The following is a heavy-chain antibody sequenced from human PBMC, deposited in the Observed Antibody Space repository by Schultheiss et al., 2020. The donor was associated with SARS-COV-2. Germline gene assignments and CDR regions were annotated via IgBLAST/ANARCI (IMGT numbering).Heavy chain of an antibody. CDR3: AKRGYDSSGYYSDWYFDL. V-gene: IGHV3-21*04. D-gene: IGHD3-22*01. CDR2: ISSSSNYI. J-gene: IGHJ2*01. CDR1: GFTFSNYE. Sequence: GGSLRLSCAVSGFTFSNYEMNWIRQAPGKGLEWVSSISSSSNYIYYADSVKGRFTISRDNAKNSLYLQMNSLRAEDTAVYYCAKRGYDSSGYYSDWYFDLWGRGTLVTVSS.